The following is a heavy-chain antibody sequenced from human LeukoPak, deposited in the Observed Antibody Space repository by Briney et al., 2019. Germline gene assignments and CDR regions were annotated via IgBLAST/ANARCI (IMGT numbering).Heavy chain of an antibody. V-gene: IGHV3-64*01. Sequence: PGGSLRLSCAASGFSFSTYAIHWVRQAPGKGLEYVSAISTDGSRTYYGNSVKGRFTISRDNSKNTVYLQMDSLRAEDMAVYYCAKARLTGYSYYFDYWGQGTLVTVSS. D-gene: IGHD7-27*01. CDR1: GFSFSTYA. CDR2: ISTDGSRT. CDR3: AKARLTGYSYYFDY. J-gene: IGHJ4*02.